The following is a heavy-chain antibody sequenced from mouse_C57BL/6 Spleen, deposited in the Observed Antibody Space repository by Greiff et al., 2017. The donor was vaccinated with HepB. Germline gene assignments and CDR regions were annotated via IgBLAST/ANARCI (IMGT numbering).Heavy chain of an antibody. CDR2: IYPRSGNT. D-gene: IGHD2-4*01. CDR3: ARGGSIYYDYGWYFDV. CDR1: GYTFTSYG. Sequence: QVQLKQSGAELARPGASVKLSCKASGYTFTSYGISWVKQRTGQGLEWIGEIYPRSGNTYYNEKFKGKATLTADKSSSTAYMELRSLTSEDSAVYFCARGGSIYYDYGWYFDVWGTGTTVTVSS. J-gene: IGHJ1*03. V-gene: IGHV1-81*01.